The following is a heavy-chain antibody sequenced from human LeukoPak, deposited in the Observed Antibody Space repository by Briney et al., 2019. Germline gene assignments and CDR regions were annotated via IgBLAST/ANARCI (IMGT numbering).Heavy chain of an antibody. CDR1: GFTVSSIH. V-gene: IGHV3-53*01. CDR2: TYTGGNS. D-gene: IGHD2-8*01. Sequence: GGSLRLSCAASGFTVSSIHMVWVRQAPGKGLEWVSVTYTGGNSYYADSVKGRFIISRDISKNTLYLQMNSLRAEDTAVYYCAKVSAPTVNLMVYARGLDYWGQGTLVTVSS. CDR3: AKVSAPTVNLMVYARGLDY. J-gene: IGHJ4*02.